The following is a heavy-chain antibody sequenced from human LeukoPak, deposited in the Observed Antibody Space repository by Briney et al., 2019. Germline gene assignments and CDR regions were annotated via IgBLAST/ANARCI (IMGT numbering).Heavy chain of an antibody. Sequence: ASVKVSCKASGYTFTSYGISWVRQAPGQGLGWMGWISAYNGNTNYAQKLQGRVTMTTDTSTSTAYMELRSLRSDDTAVYYCARTIQSRYNWNDEFDYWGQGTLVTVSS. CDR3: ARTIQSRYNWNDEFDY. CDR2: ISAYNGNT. V-gene: IGHV1-18*01. CDR1: GYTFTSYG. D-gene: IGHD1-20*01. J-gene: IGHJ4*02.